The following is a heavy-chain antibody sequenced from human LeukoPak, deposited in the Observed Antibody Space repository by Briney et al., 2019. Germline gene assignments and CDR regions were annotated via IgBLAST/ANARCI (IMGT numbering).Heavy chain of an antibody. D-gene: IGHD2-2*01. CDR1: GFTFSSYG. CDR2: ISYDGSNK. V-gene: IGHV3-30*03. J-gene: IGHJ4*02. CDR3: AGIVVVPAAMWAFDY. Sequence: GRSLRLSCAASGFTFSSYGMHWVRQAPGTGLEWVAVISYDGSNKYYADSVKGRFTISRDNSKNTLYLQMNSLRAEDTAVYYCAGIVVVPAAMWAFDYWGQGTLVTVSS.